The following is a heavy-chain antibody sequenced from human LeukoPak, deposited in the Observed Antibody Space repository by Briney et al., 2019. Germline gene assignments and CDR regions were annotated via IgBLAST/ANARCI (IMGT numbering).Heavy chain of an antibody. CDR3: AKAPWYYYGSGSYPWDY. J-gene: IGHJ4*02. D-gene: IGHD3-10*01. CDR2: ISGSGGST. CDR1: GFIFSSYG. V-gene: IGHV3-23*01. Sequence: PGGTLRLSCAASGFIFSSYGMSWVRQAPGKGLEWVSAISGSGGSTYYADSVKGRFTISRDNSKNTLYLQMNSLRAEDTAVYYCAKAPWYYYGSGSYPWDYWGQGTLVTVSS.